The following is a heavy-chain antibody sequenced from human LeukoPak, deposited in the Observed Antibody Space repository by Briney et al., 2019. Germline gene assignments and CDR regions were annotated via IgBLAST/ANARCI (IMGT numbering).Heavy chain of an antibody. J-gene: IGHJ4*02. D-gene: IGHD3-9*01. CDR1: GGSFSGYY. Sequence: SETLSLTCAVYGGSFSGYYWSWIRQPPGKGLEWIGEINHSGSTNYNPSLKSRVTISVDTSKNQFSLKLSSVTAADTAVYYCARVHYDTLTGSSHLDYWGQGTLVTVSS. V-gene: IGHV4-34*01. CDR3: ARVHYDTLTGSSHLDY. CDR2: INHSGST.